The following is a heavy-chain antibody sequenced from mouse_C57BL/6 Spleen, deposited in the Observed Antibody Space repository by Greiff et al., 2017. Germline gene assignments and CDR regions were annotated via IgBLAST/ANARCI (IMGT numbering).Heavy chain of an antibody. V-gene: IGHV1-82*01. J-gene: IGHJ4*01. D-gene: IGHD2-3*01. CDR2: IYPGDGDT. Sequence: VMLVESGPELVKPGASVKISCKASGYAFSSSWMNWVKQRPGKGLEWIGRIYPGDGDTNYNGKFKGKATLTADKSSSTAYMQLSSLTSEDSAVYFCARDGYYPYAMDYWGQGTSVTVSS. CDR3: ARDGYYPYAMDY. CDR1: GYAFSSSW.